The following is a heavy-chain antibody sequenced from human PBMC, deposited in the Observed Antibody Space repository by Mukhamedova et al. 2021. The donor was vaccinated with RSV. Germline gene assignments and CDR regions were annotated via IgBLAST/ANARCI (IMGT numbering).Heavy chain of an antibody. J-gene: IGHJ4*02. CDR3: ARTSYIAAAASYYFDY. Sequence: GLEWIGHIYASGSTNYNSSLKSRVTMSVDTSNNRFSLKLSSVTAADTAVDYCARTSYIAAAASYYFDYWGQGTLVTVPS. CDR2: IYASGST. V-gene: IGHV4-4*07. D-gene: IGHD6-13*01.